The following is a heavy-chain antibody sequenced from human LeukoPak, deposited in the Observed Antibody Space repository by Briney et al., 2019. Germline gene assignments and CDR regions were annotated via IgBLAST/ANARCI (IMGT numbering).Heavy chain of an antibody. D-gene: IGHD3-22*01. CDR1: GGSFRGYY. CDR2: INHSGST. Sequence: NPSETLSLTCAVYGGSFRGYYWSWIRQPPGKGLEWIGEINHSGSTNYNPSLKSRVTISVDTSKNQFSLKLSSVTAADTAVYYCARGARPLHYYDSSGYYWGTERHYYFDYWGQGTLVTVSS. J-gene: IGHJ4*02. CDR3: ARGARPLHYYDSSGYYWGTERHYYFDY. V-gene: IGHV4-34*01.